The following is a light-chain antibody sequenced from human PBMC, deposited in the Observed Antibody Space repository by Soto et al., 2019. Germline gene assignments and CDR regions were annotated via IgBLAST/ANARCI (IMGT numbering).Light chain of an antibody. CDR2: GVS. J-gene: IGKJ2*01. CDR1: QSVSTNY. CDR3: QQYGSSPYT. Sequence: EIVLTQSPGTLSLSPGERATLSCRASQSVSTNYLAWYQHKVGQAPRLLIYGVSSRATGIPDRFSGSGSGTDFSLNISGLEPEDVAVYYCQQYGSSPYTFGQGTKLEIK. V-gene: IGKV3-20*01.